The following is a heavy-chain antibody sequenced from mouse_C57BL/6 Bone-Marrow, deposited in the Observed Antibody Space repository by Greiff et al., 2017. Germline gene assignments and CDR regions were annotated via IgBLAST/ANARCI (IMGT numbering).Heavy chain of an antibody. CDR3: ARGFITKPAWFAY. CDR1: GYTFTDYY. J-gene: IGHJ3*01. CDR2: INPNNGGT. V-gene: IGHV1-26*01. Sequence: EVQLQQSGPELVKPGASVKISCKASGYTFTDYYMNWVKQSHGKSLEWIGAINPNNGGTSYNQKFKGKATLTVDKSSSTAYMELRSLTSEDSAVYYCARGFITKPAWFAYGGQGTLVTVSA. D-gene: IGHD1-1*01.